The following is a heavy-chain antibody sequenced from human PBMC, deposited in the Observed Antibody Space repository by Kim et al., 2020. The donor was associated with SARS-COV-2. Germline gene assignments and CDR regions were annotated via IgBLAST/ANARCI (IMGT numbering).Heavy chain of an antibody. CDR3: AARTGTMSPDAVWFGAFDI. V-gene: IGHV1-69*13. CDR1: GGTFSSYA. J-gene: IGHJ3*02. Sequence: SVKVSCKASGGTFSSYAISWVRQAPGQGLEWMGGIIPIFGTANYAQKFQGRVTITADESTSTAYMELSSLRSEDTAVYYCAARTGTMSPDAVWFGAFDIWGQGTMVTVSS. D-gene: IGHD1-7*01. CDR2: IIPIFGTA.